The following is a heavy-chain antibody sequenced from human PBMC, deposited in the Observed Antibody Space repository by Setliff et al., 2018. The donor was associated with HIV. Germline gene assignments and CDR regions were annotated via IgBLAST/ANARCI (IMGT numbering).Heavy chain of an antibody. J-gene: IGHJ4*02. V-gene: IGHV4-39*01. CDR2: IYHSGNT. CDR3: ARRRGQKATGWYYFDF. CDR1: GGPITSNTYF. Sequence: PSETLSLTCSVSGGPITSNTYFWDWIRQAPGKGLEWIGSIYHSGNTYYNPSLKSRVSISVGTSKRQFSLKLTSVTAGDSALYYCARRRGQKATGWYYFDFWGQGALVTVSS. D-gene: IGHD6-19*01.